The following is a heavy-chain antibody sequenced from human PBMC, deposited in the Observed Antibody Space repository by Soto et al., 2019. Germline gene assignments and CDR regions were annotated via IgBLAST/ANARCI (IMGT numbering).Heavy chain of an antibody. V-gene: IGHV4-38-2*01. CDR3: ARVGPRVTYYYDSSPYNFHPWLET. CDR2: IYHCGST. D-gene: IGHD3-22*01. J-gene: IGHJ5*02. CDR1: VDSIRSGYE. Sequence: PAGSXSLSCAFSVDSIRSGYEVFCLRQPPGKGLDCIGGIYHCGSTYYNPSLNSRVTLSIEMTNNQVSLILNSVTAAEMAVYYCARVGPRVTYYYDSSPYNFHPWLETWGPGTLVTV.